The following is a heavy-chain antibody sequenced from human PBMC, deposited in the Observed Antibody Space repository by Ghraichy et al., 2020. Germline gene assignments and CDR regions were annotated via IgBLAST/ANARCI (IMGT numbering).Heavy chain of an antibody. V-gene: IGHV4-59*01. D-gene: IGHD2-21*02. J-gene: IGHJ5*02. Sequence: SETLSLTCTVSGGSISSYYWSWIRQPPGKGLEWIGYIYYSGSTNYNPSLKSRVTISVDTSKNQFSLKLSSVTAADTAVYYCARVREMAYCGGDCYSGWLDPWGQGPLVTVSS. CDR3: ARVREMAYCGGDCYSGWLDP. CDR1: GGSISSYY. CDR2: IYYSGST.